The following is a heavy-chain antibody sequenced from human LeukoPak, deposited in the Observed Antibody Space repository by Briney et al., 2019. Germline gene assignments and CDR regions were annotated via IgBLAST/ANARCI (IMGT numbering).Heavy chain of an antibody. Sequence: ASVKVSCKASGYTSTSYYMHWVRQAPGQGLEWMGIINPSGGSTSYAQKFQGRVTMTRDTSTSTVYMELSSLRSEDTAVYYCARVGIAAAGTRWFDPWGQGTLVTVSS. D-gene: IGHD6-13*01. CDR1: GYTSTSYY. CDR2: INPSGGST. J-gene: IGHJ5*02. V-gene: IGHV1-46*01. CDR3: ARVGIAAAGTRWFDP.